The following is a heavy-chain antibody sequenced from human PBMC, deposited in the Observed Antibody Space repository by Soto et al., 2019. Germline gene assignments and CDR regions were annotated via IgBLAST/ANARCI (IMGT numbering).Heavy chain of an antibody. D-gene: IGHD2-2*03. J-gene: IGHJ4*02. Sequence: ASVKVSCKASGYTFTSYYMNWVRQAPGQGLEWLGIINPSGGYTTYAQRFLGRVTMTSDTSTSTVHMELGSLTSEDTAVYFCAREGNLGRWIQPLDSWGQGTLVTVSS. CDR2: INPSGGYT. CDR3: AREGNLGRWIQPLDS. V-gene: IGHV1-46*01. CDR1: GYTFTSYY.